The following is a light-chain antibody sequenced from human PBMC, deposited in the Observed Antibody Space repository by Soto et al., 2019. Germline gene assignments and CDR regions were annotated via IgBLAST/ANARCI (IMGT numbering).Light chain of an antibody. CDR1: SSNIGAGYD. J-gene: IGLJ1*01. V-gene: IGLV1-40*01. Sequence: QSVLTQPPSVSGAPGQRVTISCTGSSSNIGAGYDVHWYQQRPGTAPKLLIFGNINRPSGVPDRFSGSKSGTAASLAITGLQAEDEGDYHCQSYDSRLSGYVFGTGTKVTVL. CDR3: QSYDSRLSGYV. CDR2: GNI.